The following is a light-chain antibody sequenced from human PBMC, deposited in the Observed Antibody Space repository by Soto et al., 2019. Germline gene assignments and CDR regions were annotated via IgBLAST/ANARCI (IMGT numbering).Light chain of an antibody. J-gene: IGKJ4*01. CDR1: QSVSNY. CDR3: QQCNNWPLT. Sequence: EIVLTQSPGTLSLSPGERATLSCRASQSVSNYLAWYQQKPGQAPRLLIYGASTRATGIPARFSGSGSGTDFTLTISSLESEDFAVYYCQQCNNWPLTFGRGTRVEIK. V-gene: IGKV3-11*01. CDR2: GAS.